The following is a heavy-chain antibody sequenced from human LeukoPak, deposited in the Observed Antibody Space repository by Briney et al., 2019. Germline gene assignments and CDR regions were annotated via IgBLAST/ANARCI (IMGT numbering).Heavy chain of an antibody. CDR3: TYGSGSYYNQLNDFDY. Sequence: GGSLRLSCAASGFTFSTYAMNWVRQAPGKGLEWVSAISGSGGSTYYADSVKGRFTISRDNSKNTLYLQMNSLRAEDTAVYYCTYGSGSYYNQLNDFDYWGQGTLVTVSS. J-gene: IGHJ4*02. CDR2: ISGSGGST. V-gene: IGHV3-23*01. CDR1: GFTFSTYA. D-gene: IGHD3-10*01.